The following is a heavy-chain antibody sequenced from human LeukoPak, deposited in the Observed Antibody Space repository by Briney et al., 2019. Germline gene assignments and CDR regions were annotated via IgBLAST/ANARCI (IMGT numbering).Heavy chain of an antibody. V-gene: IGHV3-48*03. CDR1: GFTFSSYE. D-gene: IGHD5-24*01. Sequence: PGGSLRLSCAASGFTFSSYEMNWARQAPGKGLEWVSYISSSGSTIYYADSVKGRFTISRDNAKNSLYLQMNSLRAEDTAVYYCARGAPKREMATITLYAFDIWGQGTMVTVSS. CDR3: ARGAPKREMATITLYAFDI. J-gene: IGHJ3*02. CDR2: ISSSGSTI.